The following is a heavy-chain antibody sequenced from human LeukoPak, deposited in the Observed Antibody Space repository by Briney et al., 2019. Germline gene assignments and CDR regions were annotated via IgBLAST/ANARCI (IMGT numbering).Heavy chain of an antibody. D-gene: IGHD3-10*01. CDR3: ARLRYGSGNYARPYWYFDF. CDR1: GGSINNYY. Sequence: SETLSLTCTVSGGSINNYYWSWIRQPPGKGLEWIGYIYYTGSTNYDPSLKSRVILSVDTSKNQFSLKLSSVTAADTAVYYCARLRYGSGNYARPYWYFDFWGRGTLVTVSS. J-gene: IGHJ2*01. V-gene: IGHV4-59*08. CDR2: IYYTGST.